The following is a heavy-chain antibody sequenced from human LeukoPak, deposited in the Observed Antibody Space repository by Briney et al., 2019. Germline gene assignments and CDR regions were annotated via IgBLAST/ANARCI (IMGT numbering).Heavy chain of an antibody. CDR2: IYYTGSA. CDR1: GGSVSSRPHF. V-gene: IGHV4-39*02. Sequence: PSETLSLTCTVSGGSVSSRPHFWAWIRQPPGKGLEWIGTIYYTGSANYNPSLKSRVTMSVDTSKDHFSLNLSSVTATDTAVYFCVRLLGGYFAGNTFDIWGQGTVVSVSS. CDR3: VRLLGGYFAGNTFDI. D-gene: IGHD3-9*01. J-gene: IGHJ3*02.